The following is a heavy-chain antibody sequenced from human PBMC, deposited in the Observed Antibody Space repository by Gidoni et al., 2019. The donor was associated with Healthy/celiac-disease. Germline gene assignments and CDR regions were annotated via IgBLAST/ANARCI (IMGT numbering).Heavy chain of an antibody. CDR3: ARAAGSSWYYY. V-gene: IGHV4-34*01. CDR1: GGSFSGYY. CDR2: INHSGST. J-gene: IGHJ4*02. Sequence: QVQLQQWGAGLLTLSEPLSLTCAVSGGSFSGYYWRWIRPPPGKGLEWIGEINHSGSTNYNPSLKSRVTISVDTSKNQFSRKLSSVTAADTAVYYCARAAGSSWYYYWGQGTLVTVSS. D-gene: IGHD6-13*01.